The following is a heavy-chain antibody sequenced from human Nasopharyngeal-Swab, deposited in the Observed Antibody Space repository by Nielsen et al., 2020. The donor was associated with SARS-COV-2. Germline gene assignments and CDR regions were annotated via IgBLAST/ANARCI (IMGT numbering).Heavy chain of an antibody. D-gene: IGHD2-2*01. CDR3: ATSPPYCSSTSCYGWFDP. CDR1: GYTLTELS. CDR2: FDPEDGET. Sequence: ASVKVSCKVSGYTLTELSMHWVRQAPGKGLEWMGGFDPEDGETIYAQKFQGRVNMTEDTSTDTAYMELSSLRSEDTAVYYCATSPPYCSSTSCYGWFDPWGQGTLVTVSS. V-gene: IGHV1-24*01. J-gene: IGHJ5*02.